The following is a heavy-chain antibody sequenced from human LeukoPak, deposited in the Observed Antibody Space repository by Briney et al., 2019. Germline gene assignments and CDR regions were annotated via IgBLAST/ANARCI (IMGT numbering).Heavy chain of an antibody. CDR3: AGRVTGYSSGYVY. V-gene: IGHV3-23*01. D-gene: IGHD5-18*01. CDR2: ISGSAHKI. CDR1: GITFSNYA. Sequence: GGSLRLPCVASGITFSNYAVSWVRQAPEKGLDWVSVISGSAHKIRYADSVKGRFTISRDNSKNTLYLQMNNLRAEDTAVYYCAGRVTGYSSGYVYWGQGTLVTVSS. J-gene: IGHJ4*02.